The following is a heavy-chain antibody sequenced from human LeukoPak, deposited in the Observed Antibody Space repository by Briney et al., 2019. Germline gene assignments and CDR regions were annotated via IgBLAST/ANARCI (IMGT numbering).Heavy chain of an antibody. CDR3: ARGTAMVRGVVGYYYGIDV. Sequence: SETLSLTCTVSGGSISSYYWSWIRQPPGKGLEWIGYIYYSGSTNYNPSLKSRVTISVDTSKNQFSLKLSSVTAADTAVYYCARGTAMVRGVVGYYYGIDVCGKGTTVTVSS. V-gene: IGHV4-59*01. CDR1: GGSISSYY. D-gene: IGHD3-10*01. J-gene: IGHJ6*04. CDR2: IYYSGST.